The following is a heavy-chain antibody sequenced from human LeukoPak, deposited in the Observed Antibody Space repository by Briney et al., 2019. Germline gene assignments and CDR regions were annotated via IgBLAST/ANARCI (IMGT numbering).Heavy chain of an antibody. Sequence: PSETLSLTCTVSGGSISSSSYYWGWIRQPPGKGLEWIGSIYYSGSTYYNPSLKSRVTISVDTSKNQFSLKLSSVTAADTAVYYCARHVLEDSSSWYNWVYFDYWGQGTLVTVSS. CDR1: GGSISSSSYY. J-gene: IGHJ4*02. D-gene: IGHD6-13*01. V-gene: IGHV4-39*01. CDR2: IYYSGST. CDR3: ARHVLEDSSSWYNWVYFDY.